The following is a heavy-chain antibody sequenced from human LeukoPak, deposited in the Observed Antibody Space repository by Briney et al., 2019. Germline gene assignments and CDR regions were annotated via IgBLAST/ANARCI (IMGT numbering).Heavy chain of an antibody. V-gene: IGHV3-30*02. CDR2: IRFDGSNK. D-gene: IGHD5-18*01. CDR3: ANDLGWIQLNLG. CDR1: RFTFSSYS. J-gene: IGHJ4*02. Sequence: GGSLRLSCAASRFTFSSYSMNWVRRAPGKGLEWVAFIRFDGSNKYYAGSVKGRFTISRDNSKNTLYLQMNSLRAEDTALYYCANDLGWIQLNLGRGQGTLVTVSS.